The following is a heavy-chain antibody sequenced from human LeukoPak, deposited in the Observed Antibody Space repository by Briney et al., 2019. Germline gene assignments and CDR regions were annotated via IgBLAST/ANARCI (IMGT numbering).Heavy chain of an antibody. CDR2: INPNSGGT. CDR3: ATGLWFGKYLDV. V-gene: IGHV1-2*02. J-gene: IGHJ6*04. D-gene: IGHD3-10*01. CDR1: GYTFTAYS. Sequence: ASVKVSCKASGYTFTAYSMLWVRQAPGQGLQWMGWINPNSGGTNYAQKFQGRVTMTRDTSINTAYMELSRLRSDDTAVYYCATGLWFGKYLDVWGKGTTVTISS.